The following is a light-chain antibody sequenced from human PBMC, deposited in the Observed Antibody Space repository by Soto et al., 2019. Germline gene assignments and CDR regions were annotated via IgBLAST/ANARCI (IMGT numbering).Light chain of an antibody. V-gene: IGKV3-20*01. CDR2: GAS. Sequence: EIVLTQSPGTLSLSPGERATLSCRASQSVTSSFLAWYQQKPGQAPRLLIDGASSRATGIPDRFSGSGSGKDFTITISRLEPEDFAVYYCHQYGSSPYTFGQGTKLGIK. J-gene: IGKJ2*01. CDR1: QSVTSSF. CDR3: HQYGSSPYT.